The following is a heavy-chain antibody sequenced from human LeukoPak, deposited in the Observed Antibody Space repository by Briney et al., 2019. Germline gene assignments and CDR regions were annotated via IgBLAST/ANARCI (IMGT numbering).Heavy chain of an antibody. CDR2: IYYTGDI. CDR3: ARFARLLDI. D-gene: IGHD6-6*01. V-gene: IGHV4-59*12. J-gene: IGHJ4*02. Sequence: SETLSLTCTVSDYSITSSYWTWIRQPPGKGLEYIGYIYYTGDINYNPSLKSRVTISMDTSKKRVSLKLNSVTAADTAVYYCARFARLLDIWGQGILVTVSS. CDR1: DYSITSSY.